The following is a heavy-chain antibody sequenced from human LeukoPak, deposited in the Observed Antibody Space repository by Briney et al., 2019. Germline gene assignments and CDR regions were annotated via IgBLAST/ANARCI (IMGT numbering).Heavy chain of an antibody. J-gene: IGHJ4*02. CDR1: GFTFSSYA. D-gene: IGHD6-13*01. CDR2: ISGSGGST. V-gene: IGHV3-23*01. Sequence: GGSLRLSCAASGFTFSSYAMSWVRQAPGEGLEWVSAISGSGGSTYYADSVKGRFTISRDNSKNTLYLQMNSLRAEDTAVYYCAKDISYSSSWYDYWGQGTLVTVSS. CDR3: AKDISYSSSWYDY.